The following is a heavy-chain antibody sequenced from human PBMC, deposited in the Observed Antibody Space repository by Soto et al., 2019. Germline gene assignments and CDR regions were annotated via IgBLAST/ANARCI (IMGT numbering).Heavy chain of an antibody. CDR3: ARNMQFRPRKAMFV. Sequence: ASVKVSCKASGYTFTSYYMHWVRQAPGQGLEWLGIINPSGGTTTYGHKFKGRVTMTRDTSRSTVYMELSSLRSEDTAVYYCARNMQFRPRKAMFVGGRGPLVPVS. D-gene: IGHD3-10*02. CDR1: GYTFTSYY. V-gene: IGHV1-46*01. J-gene: IGHJ4*02. CDR2: INPSGGTT.